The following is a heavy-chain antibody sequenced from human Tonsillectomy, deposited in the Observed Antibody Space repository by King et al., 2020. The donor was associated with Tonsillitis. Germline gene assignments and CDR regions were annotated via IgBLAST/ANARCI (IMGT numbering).Heavy chain of an antibody. CDR3: ASQWELPPHYWYFDL. Sequence: VQLVESGGGLVKPGGSLRLSCAASGFTFSSYSMNWVRQAPGKGLEWVSSISSSSSYIYYADSVKGRFTISRDNAKNSLYLQMNSLRAEDTAVYYCASQWELPPHYWYFDLWGRGTLVTVSS. CDR2: ISSSSSYI. J-gene: IGHJ2*01. D-gene: IGHD1-26*01. V-gene: IGHV3-21*01. CDR1: GFTFSSYS.